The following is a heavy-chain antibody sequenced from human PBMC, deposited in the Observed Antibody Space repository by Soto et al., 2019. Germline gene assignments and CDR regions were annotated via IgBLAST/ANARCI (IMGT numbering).Heavy chain of an antibody. V-gene: IGHV3-53*04. CDR3: ARDLRLVGFGEFDL. J-gene: IGHJ2*01. CDR1: GFSFSSTY. CDR2: IYTGGTT. Sequence: EVQLVESGGGLVQPGGSLRLSCAASGFSFSSTYMSWVRQAPGKGLEWVSVIYTGGTTYYADSVRGRFTISRHNSNNTLYLQMNSLSPEDTAVYYCARDLRLVGFGEFDLWGRGALVTVSS. D-gene: IGHD3-10*01.